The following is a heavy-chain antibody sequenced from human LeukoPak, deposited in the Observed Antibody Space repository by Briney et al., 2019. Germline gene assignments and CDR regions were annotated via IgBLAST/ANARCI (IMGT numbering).Heavy chain of an antibody. V-gene: IGHV3-23*01. J-gene: IGHJ4*02. CDR3: AKALRGVDDFWSGYYSGYFDS. D-gene: IGHD3-3*01. CDR1: GFTFSNYA. CDR2: ISGSSGNT. Sequence: GGSLRLSCAASGFTFSNYAVNWVRQAPGKGLEWVSAISGSSGNTYYADSVKGRFTISRDNSKNTLFLQMNSLRVEDTAVYCCAKALRGVDDFWSGYYSGYFDSWGQGTLVTVSS.